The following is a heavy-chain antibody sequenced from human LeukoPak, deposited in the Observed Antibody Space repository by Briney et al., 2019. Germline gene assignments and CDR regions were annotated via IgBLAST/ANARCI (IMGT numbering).Heavy chain of an antibody. CDR2: ISGSGGSP. V-gene: IGHV3-23*01. D-gene: IGHD2-2*01. CDR1: GFTFSSYA. CDR3: AKGSKVVPAAIVDY. Sequence: GGSLRLSCAASGFTFSSYAMSWVRQAPGKGLEWVSAISGSGGSPYYADSVKGRFTISRDNSKNTLYLQMNSLRAEDTAVYYCAKGSKVVPAAIVDYWGQGTLVTVSS. J-gene: IGHJ4*02.